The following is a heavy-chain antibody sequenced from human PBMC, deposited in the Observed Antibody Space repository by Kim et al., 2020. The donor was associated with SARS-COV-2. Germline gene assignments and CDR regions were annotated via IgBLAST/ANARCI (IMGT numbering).Heavy chain of an antibody. J-gene: IGHJ4*02. CDR2: ISGSGGST. CDR3: AKGSTGGSYDY. Sequence: GGSLRLSCAASGFTFSSYAMNWVRQAPGKGLEWVSAISGSGGSTYYADSVKGRFTIARDNSKNTLYLQMNSLRAEDTAVYYCAKGSTGGSYDYWGQGTLVTVSS. D-gene: IGHD1-26*01. CDR1: GFTFSSYA. V-gene: IGHV3-23*01.